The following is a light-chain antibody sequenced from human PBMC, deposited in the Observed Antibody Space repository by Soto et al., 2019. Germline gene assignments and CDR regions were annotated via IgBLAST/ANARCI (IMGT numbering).Light chain of an antibody. CDR2: NVD. CDR3: SSYTARNSLL. V-gene: IGLV2-14*01. CDR1: SSDVGNYND. J-gene: IGLJ2*01. Sequence: QSALTQPASVSGSPGQSITISCTGSSSDVGNYNDVSWYQQPPGRAPTLIIYNVDDRPSGVSNRFSGSKSGNTASLTISGLQADDEGDYYCSSYTARNSLLFGGGTKLTVL.